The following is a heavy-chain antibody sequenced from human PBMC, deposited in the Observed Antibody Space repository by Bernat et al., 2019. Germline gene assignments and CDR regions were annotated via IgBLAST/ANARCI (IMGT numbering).Heavy chain of an antibody. CDR3: ARLWDFWGGQLDAFDT. V-gene: IGHV5-51*01. Sequence: EVQLVQSGAEVKKPGESLKISCKGSGYSFTSYWIGWVRQMPGKGLEWMGIIYPGDSDTRYSPSFQGDATISANKTSSTAYLQWRSLTASDTAMYYWARLWDFWGGQLDAFDTWGQGTMVTVSS. J-gene: IGHJ3*02. CDR2: IYPGDSDT. CDR1: GYSFTSYW. D-gene: IGHD3-3*01.